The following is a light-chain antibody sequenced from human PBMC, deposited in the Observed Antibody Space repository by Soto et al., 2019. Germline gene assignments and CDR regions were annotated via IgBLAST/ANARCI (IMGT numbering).Light chain of an antibody. J-gene: IGKJ1*01. V-gene: IGKV1-5*03. CDR2: GTS. Sequence: DIHMTQSPSTLSASVGARVTSTCRASQSISIWLAWYQQKPGRAPNLLIYGTSSLESGVPSRFSGSGSGTEFTLTISSLPTDAFETYDGQDYNDYSWTFGHGTKVYIK. CDR3: QDYNDYSWT. CDR1: QSISIW.